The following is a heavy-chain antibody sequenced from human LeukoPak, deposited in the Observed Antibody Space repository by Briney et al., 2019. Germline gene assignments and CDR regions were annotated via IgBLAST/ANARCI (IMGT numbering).Heavy chain of an antibody. J-gene: IGHJ4*02. V-gene: IGHV3-66*01. D-gene: IGHD2-2*01. CDR2: IYSGESA. CDR3: ARDGGSGYCSSSNCYEGFDY. Sequence: GGSLRLSCAASGFTFSSYAMSWVRQAPGKGLEWVSTIYSGESAYYADSVKGRFTISRDNSKNALVLQMNSLTAADTAVYYCARDGGSGYCSSSNCYEGFDYWGQGTLVTVSS. CDR1: GFTFSSYA.